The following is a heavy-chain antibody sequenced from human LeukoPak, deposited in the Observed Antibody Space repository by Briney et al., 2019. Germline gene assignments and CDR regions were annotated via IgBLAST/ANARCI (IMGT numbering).Heavy chain of an antibody. CDR3: ARDRYNGVDNWFDP. J-gene: IGHJ5*02. V-gene: IGHV3-11*01. CDR1: GFTFSDYY. Sequence: GGSLRLSWAASGFTFSDYYMSWIRQAPGKGLEWISYISSSASAIYYADSVKGRFTISRDNAKNSLYLQMNSLRAEDTAVYFCARDRYNGVDNWFDPWGQGTLVTVSS. CDR2: ISSSASAI. D-gene: IGHD2-8*01.